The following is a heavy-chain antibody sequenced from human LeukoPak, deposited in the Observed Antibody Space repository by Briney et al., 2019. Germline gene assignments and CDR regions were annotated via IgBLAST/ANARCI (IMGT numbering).Heavy chain of an antibody. CDR2: ISRSGSVT. J-gene: IGHJ6*02. D-gene: IGHD3-22*01. CDR3: AKAPDSSGSYYGMDV. CDR1: GFTFSSYS. Sequence: GGSLTLSCAVSGFTFSSYSMTWVRQAPGKGLEWVSTISRSGSVTYYADSVKGRFTISRDNSKNTLYLQMNSLRIEDTAVFYCAKAPDSSGSYYGMDVWGQGTTVTVSS. V-gene: IGHV3-23*01.